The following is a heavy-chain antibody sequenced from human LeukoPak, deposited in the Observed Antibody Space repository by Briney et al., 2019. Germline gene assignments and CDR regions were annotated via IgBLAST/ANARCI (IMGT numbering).Heavy chain of an antibody. CDR3: ARETAGGTLDY. CDR2: ISGSGSTM. D-gene: IGHD3-16*01. Sequence: PGGSLRLSCAASGFTFNSFEMNWVRQAPGKGLEWVSYISGSGSTMYCAGSVKGRFTISRDNAKNSLYLQLKSLRAEDTAVYYCARETAGGTLDYWGQGALVTVSS. J-gene: IGHJ4*02. CDR1: GFTFNSFE. V-gene: IGHV3-48*03.